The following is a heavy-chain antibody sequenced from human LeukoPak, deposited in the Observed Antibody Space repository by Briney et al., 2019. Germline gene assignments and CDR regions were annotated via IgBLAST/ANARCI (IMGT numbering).Heavy chain of an antibody. V-gene: IGHV3-33*01. CDR2: IWYDGSNK. J-gene: IGHJ5*02. Sequence: PGGSLRLSCAASGFTFSSYGMHWARQAPGKGLEWVAVIWYDGSNKYYADSVKGRFTISRDNSKNTLYPQMNSLRAEDTAVYYCARGRYCSGGSCYSGWFDPWGQGTLVTVSS. CDR1: GFTFSSYG. D-gene: IGHD2-15*01. CDR3: ARGRYCSGGSCYSGWFDP.